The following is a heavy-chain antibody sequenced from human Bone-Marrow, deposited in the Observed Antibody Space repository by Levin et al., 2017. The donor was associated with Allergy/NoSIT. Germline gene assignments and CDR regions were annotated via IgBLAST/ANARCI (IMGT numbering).Heavy chain of an antibody. CDR3: AREKVGRIAAEIDWYFDL. D-gene: IGHD6-13*01. J-gene: IGHJ2*01. Sequence: PGGSLRLSCAASGFTFSSYEMNWVRQAPGKGLEWVSYISSSGSTIYYADSVKGRFTISRDNAKNSLYLQMNSLRAEDTAVYYCAREKVGRIAAEIDWYFDLWGRGTLVTVSS. CDR1: GFTFSSYE. CDR2: ISSSGSTI. V-gene: IGHV3-48*03.